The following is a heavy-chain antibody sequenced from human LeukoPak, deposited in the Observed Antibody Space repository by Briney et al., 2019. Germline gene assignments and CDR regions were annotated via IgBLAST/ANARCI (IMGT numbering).Heavy chain of an antibody. J-gene: IGHJ4*02. Sequence: GGSLRLSCAASGFTFSSYWMNWARQAPGKGLEWVSVIYSGGSTYYADSVKGRFTISRDNSKNTLYLQMNSLRAEDTAVYYCARGGTKYYFDYWGQGTLVTVSS. CDR2: IYSGGST. CDR3: ARGGTKYYFDY. D-gene: IGHD3-16*01. CDR1: GFTFSSYW. V-gene: IGHV3-53*01.